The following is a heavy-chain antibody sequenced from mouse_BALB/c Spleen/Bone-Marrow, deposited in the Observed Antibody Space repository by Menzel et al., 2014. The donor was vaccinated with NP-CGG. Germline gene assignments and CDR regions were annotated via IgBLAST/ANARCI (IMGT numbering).Heavy chain of an antibody. V-gene: IGHV1-87*01. CDR3: ARRDYGIRENYYAMDY. D-gene: IGHD1-2*01. CDR1: GYTFTSYW. Sequence: VHLVESGAELARPGASVKLSCKASGYTFTSYWMQWVKQRPGQGLEWIGAICPGDGDTRYTQKFKGKATLTADKSSSTAYMQLSSLASEDSAVYYCARRDYGIRENYYAMDYWGQGTSVTVSS. J-gene: IGHJ4*01. CDR2: ICPGDGDT.